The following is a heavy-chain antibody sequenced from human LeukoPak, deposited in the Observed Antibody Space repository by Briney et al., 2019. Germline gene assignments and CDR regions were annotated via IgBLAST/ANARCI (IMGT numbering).Heavy chain of an antibody. J-gene: IGHJ6*02. CDR2: INACNGNT. V-gene: IGHV1-3*01. CDR3: AGPTGSIAVASTGTYYYYIMDV. CDR1: GYTFTSYA. Sequence: ASVKVSCKASGYTFTSYAMHWVRQAPGQRLEWMGWINACNGNTKYSQKFQGRVTITRDTSASTAYMELSSLRSEDTAVYYCAGPTGSIAVASTGTYYYYIMDVWGQGTTVTVS. D-gene: IGHD6-19*01.